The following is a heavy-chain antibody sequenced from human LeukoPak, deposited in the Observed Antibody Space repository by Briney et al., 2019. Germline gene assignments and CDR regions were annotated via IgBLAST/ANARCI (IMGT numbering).Heavy chain of an antibody. CDR2: IYYSGST. J-gene: IGHJ5*02. Sequence: PSETLSLTCTVSGGSISSYYWSWIRQPPGKGLEWIGYIYYSGSTNYNPSLKSRVTISVDTSKNQFSLKLSSVTAADTAVYYCARAPKLGANNWFDPWGQGTLVTVSS. CDR1: GGSISSYY. D-gene: IGHD3-10*01. CDR3: ARAPKLGANNWFDP. V-gene: IGHV4-59*01.